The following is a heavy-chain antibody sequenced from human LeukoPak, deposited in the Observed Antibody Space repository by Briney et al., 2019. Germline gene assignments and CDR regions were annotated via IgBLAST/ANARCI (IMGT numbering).Heavy chain of an antibody. Sequence: SETLSLTCTVSGWSVSSGDYYWSWIRQPPGRGLEWIGNIYYSGSTHYNPSLKSRVTISVDTSKNQLSLKVSSVTAADTAVYYCARYDILTGYYHQDAFDIWGQGTMVTVSS. D-gene: IGHD3-9*01. CDR2: IYYSGST. CDR1: GWSVSSGDYY. V-gene: IGHV4-30-4*08. J-gene: IGHJ3*02. CDR3: ARYDILTGYYHQDAFDI.